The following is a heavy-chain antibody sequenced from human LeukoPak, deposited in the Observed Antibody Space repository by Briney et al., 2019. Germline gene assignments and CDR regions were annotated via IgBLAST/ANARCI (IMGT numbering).Heavy chain of an antibody. CDR2: ISYDGSNK. D-gene: IGHD6-13*01. Sequence: GWSLRLSCAASGFTFSSYAMHWVRQAPGKGLEWVAVISYDGSNKYYADSVKGRFTISRDNSKYTLYLQMNSLRAEDTAVYYCARDYSGSWYNYYYYYGMDVWGQGTTVTVSS. CDR1: GFTFSSYA. CDR3: ARDYSGSWYNYYYYYGMDV. J-gene: IGHJ6*02. V-gene: IGHV3-30*04.